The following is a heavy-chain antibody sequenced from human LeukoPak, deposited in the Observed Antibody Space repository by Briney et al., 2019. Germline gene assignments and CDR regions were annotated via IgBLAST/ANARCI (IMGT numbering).Heavy chain of an antibody. CDR2: INPNSDGT. CDR1: GYSFTGYY. Sequence: ASAKVSCKASGYSFTGYYIHWVRQAPGQGLEWMGWINPNSDGTKYAQKFQGRLTMTRDTSISAANMELSRLRSDDTAVYYCARERTTVVTLDYYYGMDVWGQGTTVTAS. CDR3: ARERTTVVTLDYYYGMDV. D-gene: IGHD4-23*01. J-gene: IGHJ6*02. V-gene: IGHV1-2*02.